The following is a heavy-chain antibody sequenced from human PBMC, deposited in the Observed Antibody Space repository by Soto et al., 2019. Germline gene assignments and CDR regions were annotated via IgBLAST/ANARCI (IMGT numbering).Heavy chain of an antibody. J-gene: IGHJ4*02. CDR3: AILTSYYSSCYYCY. CDR1: GFTFSSYS. CDR2: ISSSSSYI. V-gene: IGHV3-21*01. Sequence: EVQLVESGGGLVKPGGSLRLSCAASGFTFSSYSMNWVRQAPGKGLEWVSSISSSSSYIYYADSVKGRLTISRDNAKNSLDLQMNSLRAEDTAVYYCAILTSYYSSCYYCYWGQGSLVTVSA. D-gene: IGHD3-22*01.